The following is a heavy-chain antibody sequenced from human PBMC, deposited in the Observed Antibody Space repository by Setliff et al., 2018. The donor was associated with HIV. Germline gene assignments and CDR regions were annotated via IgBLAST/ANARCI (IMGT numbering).Heavy chain of an antibody. D-gene: IGHD2-2*02. V-gene: IGHV4-4*07. J-gene: IGHJ3*02. CDR1: GGSISPYY. Sequence: SETLSLTCSVSGGSISPYYWSWIRQPAGKGLEWIGRTYISGNTIYNPSLKSRVTMSVDTSKNQFSLILNSVTAADTAVYYCARVFPPIRGAPFGTPPGAFDIWGQGTKVTVSS. CDR3: ARVFPPIRGAPFGTPPGAFDI. CDR2: TYISGNT.